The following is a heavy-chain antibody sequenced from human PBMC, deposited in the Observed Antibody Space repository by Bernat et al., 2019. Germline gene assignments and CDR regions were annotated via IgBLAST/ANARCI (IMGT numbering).Heavy chain of an antibody. J-gene: IGHJ3*02. V-gene: IGHV1-3*01. Sequence: QVQLVQSGAEVKKPGASVKVSCKASGYTFTSYAMHWVRQAPGQRLEWMGWINAGNGNTKYSQKFQGRVTITRDTSASTAYMELSSLRSEDTAVHYCARGDSSGHDAFDIWGQGTMVTVSS. D-gene: IGHD3-22*01. CDR3: ARGDSSGHDAFDI. CDR2: INAGNGNT. CDR1: GYTFTSYA.